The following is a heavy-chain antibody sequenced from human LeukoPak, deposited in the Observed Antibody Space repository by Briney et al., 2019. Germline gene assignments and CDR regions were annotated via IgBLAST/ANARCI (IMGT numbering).Heavy chain of an antibody. V-gene: IGHV3-11*06. D-gene: IGHD5-12*01. J-gene: IGHJ4*02. CDR1: GFTFSDYY. CDR2: ISSSSSYT. Sequence: PGGSLRLSCAASGFTFSDYYMSWIRQAPGKGLEWISYISSSSSYTKYADSVKGRFTISRDNAKNSLYLQMNSLRVEDTALYFCARDRKTSGYDSFDYWGQGTLVTVSS. CDR3: ARDRKTSGYDSFDY.